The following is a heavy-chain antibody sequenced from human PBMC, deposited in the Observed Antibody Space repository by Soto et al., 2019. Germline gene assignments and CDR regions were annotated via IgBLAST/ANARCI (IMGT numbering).Heavy chain of an antibody. CDR2: ISSDGTKE. D-gene: IGHD1-26*01. J-gene: IGHJ6*03. Sequence: QVQLVESGGGVVQPGRSLRVSCAASGFTFRGYGMHWVRQAPGKGLEWVAVISSDGTKEFYAATVEGRFTISRDNSKNTVYLQMTSLRPEDTAVYYCAKDIGVFYYYYYMDVWGKGTTVTVSS. CDR3: AKDIGVFYYYYYMDV. CDR1: GFTFRGYG. V-gene: IGHV3-30*18.